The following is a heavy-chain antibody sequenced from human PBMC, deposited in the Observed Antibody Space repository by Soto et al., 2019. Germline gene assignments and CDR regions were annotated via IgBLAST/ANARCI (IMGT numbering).Heavy chain of an antibody. Sequence: QLQLQESGPGLVKPSETLSLTCTVSGGSISSSSYYWGWIRQPPGKGLEWIGSIYYSGSTYYNPSLKSRVTISVDTSKNQFSLKLSSVTAADTAVYYCARHEWGLYCSGGSCERTHDYWGQGTLVTVSS. V-gene: IGHV4-39*01. D-gene: IGHD2-15*01. CDR3: ARHEWGLYCSGGSCERTHDY. J-gene: IGHJ4*02. CDR2: IYYSGST. CDR1: GGSISSSSYY.